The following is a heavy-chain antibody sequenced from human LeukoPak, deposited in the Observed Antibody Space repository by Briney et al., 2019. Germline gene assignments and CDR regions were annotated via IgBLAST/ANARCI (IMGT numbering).Heavy chain of an antibody. CDR2: INHSGST. D-gene: IGHD3-3*01. CDR3: ARGRYYDFWSGYSFFVDAFDI. CDR1: GGSISDYY. Sequence: SETLSLTCTVSGGSISDYYWSWIRQPPGKGLEWIGEINHSGSTNYNPSLKSRVTISVDTSKNQFSLKLSSVTAADTAVYYCARGRYYDFWSGYSFFVDAFDIWGQGTMVTVSS. J-gene: IGHJ3*02. V-gene: IGHV4-34*01.